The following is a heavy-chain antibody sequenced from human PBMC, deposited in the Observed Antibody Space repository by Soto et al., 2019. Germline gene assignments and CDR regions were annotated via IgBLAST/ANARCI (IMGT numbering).Heavy chain of an antibody. CDR2: TYYRSKWYN. CDR1: GDSVSSDSVA. CDR3: ARVSTLGGQFDY. D-gene: IGHD1-26*01. Sequence: SQTLSLTCDISGDSVSSDSVAWNWIRQSPSRGLEWLGRTYYRSKWYNDYAVSVKSRITINPDTSKNQFSLQLNSMTPEDTAVYYCARVSTLGGQFDYWGQGTLVTVSS. V-gene: IGHV6-1*01. J-gene: IGHJ4*02.